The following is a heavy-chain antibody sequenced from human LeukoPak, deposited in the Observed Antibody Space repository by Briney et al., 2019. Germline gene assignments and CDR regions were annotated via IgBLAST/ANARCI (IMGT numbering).Heavy chain of an antibody. CDR3: ARRGSCTSTSCYEYFDY. CDR2: IYPGDSDT. D-gene: IGHD2-2*01. J-gene: IGHJ4*02. V-gene: IGHV5-51*01. CDR1: GYSFTSYW. Sequence: GESLKISCKGSGYSFTSYWIGWVRQMPGKGLEWMGIIYPGDSDTRYSPSFQGQVTISADKSISTAYLQWSSLKASDTAVYYCARRGSCTSTSCYEYFDYWGQGTLVTVSP.